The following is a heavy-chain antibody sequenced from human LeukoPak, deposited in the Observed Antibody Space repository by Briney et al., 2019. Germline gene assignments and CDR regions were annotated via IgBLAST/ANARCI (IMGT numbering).Heavy chain of an antibody. CDR1: GFTFSSYA. Sequence: PGGSLRLSCAASGFTFSSYALHWVRQAPGKGLEWVAVISYDGSNKYYADSVKGRFTISRDNSKNTLYLQMNSLRAEATAVYYCARDADGDYGDAFDIWGQGTMVTVSS. V-gene: IGHV3-30*04. J-gene: IGHJ3*02. CDR3: ARDADGDYGDAFDI. CDR2: ISYDGSNK. D-gene: IGHD4-17*01.